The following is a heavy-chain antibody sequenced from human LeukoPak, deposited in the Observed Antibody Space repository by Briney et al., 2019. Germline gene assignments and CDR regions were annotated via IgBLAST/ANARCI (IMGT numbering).Heavy chain of an antibody. V-gene: IGHV4-34*01. CDR3: ARENIVVVPAAIWYYYYYMDV. J-gene: IGHJ6*03. CDR2: INHSGST. D-gene: IGHD2-2*02. CDR1: GGSFSGYY. Sequence: SETLSLTCAVYGGSFSGYYWSWIRQPPGKGLEWIGEINHSGSTNYNPSLKSRVTISVGTSKNQFSLKLSSVTAADTAVYYCARENIVVVPAAIWYYYYYMDVWGKGTTVTVSS.